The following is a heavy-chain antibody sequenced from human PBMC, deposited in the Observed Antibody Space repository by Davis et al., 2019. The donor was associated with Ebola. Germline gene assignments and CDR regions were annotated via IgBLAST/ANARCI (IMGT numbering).Heavy chain of an antibody. CDR3: ASRSPEVDY. CDR1: GFTFSSYS. V-gene: IGHV3-48*01. Sequence: PGGSLRLSCAASGFTFSSYSMNWVRQAPGKGLEWVSYISSSSSTIYYADSVKGRFTISRDNAKNSLYLQMNSLRAEDTAVYYCASRSPEVDYWGQGTLVTVSS. J-gene: IGHJ4*02. CDR2: ISSSSSTI.